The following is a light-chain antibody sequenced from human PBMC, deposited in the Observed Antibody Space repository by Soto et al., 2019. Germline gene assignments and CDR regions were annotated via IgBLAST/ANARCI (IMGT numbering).Light chain of an antibody. J-gene: IGKJ5*01. CDR1: QSVSSY. Sequence: EIVLTQSPATLSLSPWERATLSCRASQSVSSYLAWYQQKPGQAPRLLIYDASNRATGIPARFSGSGSGTDITLTISSLEPEDFAVYYCQQRSNWPLGITFGQGTRLEIK. V-gene: IGKV3-11*01. CDR2: DAS. CDR3: QQRSNWPLGIT.